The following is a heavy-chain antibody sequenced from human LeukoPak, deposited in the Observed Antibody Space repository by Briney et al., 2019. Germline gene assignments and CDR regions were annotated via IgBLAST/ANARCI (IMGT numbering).Heavy chain of an antibody. Sequence: SETLSLTCTVSGGSISSYYWSWIRQPPGKGLEWIGYIYYSGSTNYNPSLKSRVTISVDTPKNQFSLKLSSVTAADTAVYYCARTLRGYSYGPFDYWGQGILVTVSS. J-gene: IGHJ4*02. CDR1: GGSISSYY. V-gene: IGHV4-59*01. D-gene: IGHD5-18*01. CDR2: IYYSGST. CDR3: ARTLRGYSYGPFDY.